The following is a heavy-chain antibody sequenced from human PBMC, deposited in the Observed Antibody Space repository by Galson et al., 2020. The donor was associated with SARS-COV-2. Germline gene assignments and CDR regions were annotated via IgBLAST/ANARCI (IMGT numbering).Heavy chain of an antibody. CDR3: TRATPTPGY. CDR2: ISSVGSAT. Sequence: GGSLRLSCAASGFTFSSNSMHWVRQGPGKGLEWVSYISSVGSATNYADSVKGRFTISRDNVMNSLYLQMNSLRDEDTAVYYCTRATPTPGYGCQGTLVTVSS. J-gene: IGHJ4*02. CDR1: GFTFSSNS. V-gene: IGHV3-48*02.